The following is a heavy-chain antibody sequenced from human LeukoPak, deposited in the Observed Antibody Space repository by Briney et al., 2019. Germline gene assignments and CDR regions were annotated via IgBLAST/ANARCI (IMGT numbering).Heavy chain of an antibody. V-gene: IGHV3-7*01. CDR2: IKQDGSEK. CDR1: GFTFSSYW. D-gene: IGHD1-1*01. Sequence: TGGSLRLSCAASGFTFSSYWMSWVRQAPGKGLEWVANIKQDGSEKYYVDSVKGRFTISRDNAKNSLYLQMNSLRAEDTAVYYCAREIKVRSIDYYYYGMDVWGQGTTVTVSS. J-gene: IGHJ6*02. CDR3: AREIKVRSIDYYYYGMDV.